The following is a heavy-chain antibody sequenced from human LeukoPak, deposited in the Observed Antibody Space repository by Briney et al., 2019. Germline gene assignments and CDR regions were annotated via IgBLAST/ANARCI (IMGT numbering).Heavy chain of an antibody. D-gene: IGHD3-3*01. J-gene: IGHJ6*02. CDR1: GYTFTSYA. CDR3: ARGLAGSGLYYYYYGMDV. CDR2: INTNTGNP. V-gene: IGHV7-4-1*02. Sequence: ASVKVSCKASGYTFTSYATNWVRQAPGQGLEWMGWINTNTGNPTYAQGFTGRFVFSLDTSVSTAYLQISSLKAEDTAVYYCARGLAGSGLYYYYYGMDVWGQGTTVTVSS.